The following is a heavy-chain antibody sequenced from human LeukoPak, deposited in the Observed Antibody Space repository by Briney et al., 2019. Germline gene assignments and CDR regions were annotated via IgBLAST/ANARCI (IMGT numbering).Heavy chain of an antibody. CDR1: GFTFEDNG. J-gene: IGHJ4*02. CDR2: LNWNGGST. CDR3: ATHSYYYGSGSYPHYLDY. V-gene: IGHV3-20*04. D-gene: IGHD3-10*01. Sequence: GGALRLSCAAAGFTFEDNGMRWGRQAPGKGGEWVSGLNWNGGSTVYAESVKGGVTISRENERKSLYLQMNSLRTEDTALYYCATHSYYYGSGSYPHYLDYWGQGTLVTVSA.